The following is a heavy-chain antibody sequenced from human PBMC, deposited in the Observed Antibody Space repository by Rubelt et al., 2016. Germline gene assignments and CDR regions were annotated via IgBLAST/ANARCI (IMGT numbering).Heavy chain of an antibody. CDR1: GGSISSSSYY. Sequence: QLQLQESGPGLVKPSETLSLPCTVSGGSISSSSYYWGWIRQPPGKGLEWIGSIYYSGSTSYNPSLKSRVTISLDTSKNQISLKLSSVTAADTAVYYCARDPRAGTTSFDYWGQGTLVTVSS. CDR3: ARDPRAGTTSFDY. V-gene: IGHV4-39*07. J-gene: IGHJ4*02. D-gene: IGHD1-7*01. CDR2: IYYSGST.